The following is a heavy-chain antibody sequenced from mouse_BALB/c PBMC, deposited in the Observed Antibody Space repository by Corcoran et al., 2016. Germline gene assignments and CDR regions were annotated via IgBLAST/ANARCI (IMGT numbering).Heavy chain of an antibody. CDR1: GDTFTSYV. D-gene: IGHD2-1*01. J-gene: IGHJ2*01. V-gene: IGHV1S136*01. Sequence: DVQLQQSGPELVKPGASVKMSCKASGDTFTSYVIHWVKQKPGQGLEWIGYIYPYNAGTKYNEKFKGKATLTSDKSSSTAYMELSSLTSEDSAVYYCAREVPGGNPFDYWGQGTTLTVSS. CDR2: IYPYNAGT. CDR3: AREVPGGNPFDY.